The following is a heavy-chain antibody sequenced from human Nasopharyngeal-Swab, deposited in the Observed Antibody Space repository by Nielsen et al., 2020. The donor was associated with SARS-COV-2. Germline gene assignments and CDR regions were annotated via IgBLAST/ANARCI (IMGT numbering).Heavy chain of an antibody. CDR3: ARVGTLYDFWSGYYYY. CDR2: INTNTGNP. Sequence: ASVKVSCKASGYTFTSYAMNWVRQAPGQGLEWMGWINTNTGNPTYAQGFTGRFVFSLGTSVSTAYLQISSLKAEDTAVYYCARVGTLYDFWSGYYYYWGQGTLVTVSS. D-gene: IGHD3-3*01. CDR1: GYTFTSYA. J-gene: IGHJ4*02. V-gene: IGHV7-4-1*02.